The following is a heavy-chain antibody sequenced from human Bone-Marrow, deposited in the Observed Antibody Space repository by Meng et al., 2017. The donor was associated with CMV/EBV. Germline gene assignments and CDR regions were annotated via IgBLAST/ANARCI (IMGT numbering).Heavy chain of an antibody. J-gene: IGHJ5*02. CDR2: IYHSGST. D-gene: IGHD2-2*02. CDR1: W. Sequence: WWSWVRQPPGKGLVWIGEIYHSGSTNYNPSLKSRVTISVDKSKNQFSLKLSSVTAADTAVYYCARSTIIGYCSSTSCYTQARWFDPWGQGTLVTVSS. CDR3: ARSTIIGYCSSTSCYTQARWFDP. V-gene: IGHV4-4*02.